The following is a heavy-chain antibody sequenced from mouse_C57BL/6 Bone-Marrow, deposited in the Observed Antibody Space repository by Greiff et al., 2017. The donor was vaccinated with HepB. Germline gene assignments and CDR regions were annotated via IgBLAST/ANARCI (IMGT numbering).Heavy chain of an antibody. CDR2: ISDGGSYT. D-gene: IGHD2-3*01. CDR1: GFTFSSYA. CDR3: ARDRIYDGYYVGFYFDY. Sequence: EVKLVESGGGLVKPGGSLKLSCAASGFTFSSYAMSWVRQTPEKRLEWVATISDGGSYTYYPDNVKGRFTISRDNAKNNLYLQMSHLKSEDTAMYYCARDRIYDGYYVGFYFDYWGQGTTLTVSS. V-gene: IGHV5-4*01. J-gene: IGHJ2*01.